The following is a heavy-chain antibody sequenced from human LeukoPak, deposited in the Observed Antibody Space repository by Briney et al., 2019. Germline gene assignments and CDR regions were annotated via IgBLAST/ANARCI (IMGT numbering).Heavy chain of an antibody. D-gene: IGHD6-13*01. CDR2: IFPGDSDT. J-gene: IGHJ4*02. Sequence: GESLKISCQGSGYNFPSYWIAWVRQMPGKGLEWMGIIFPGDSDTRYNPSFQGQVTISADKSISTAFLQWSSPKTSDTAMYYCARAIAAAGSTADYWGQGTLVTVSS. CDR1: GYNFPSYW. V-gene: IGHV5-51*01. CDR3: ARAIAAAGSTADY.